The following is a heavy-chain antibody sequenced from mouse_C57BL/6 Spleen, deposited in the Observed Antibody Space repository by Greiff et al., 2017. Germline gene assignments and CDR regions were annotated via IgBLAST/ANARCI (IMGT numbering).Heavy chain of an antibody. Sequence: VQGVESGPELVKPGASVKISCKASGYAFSSSWMNWVKQRPGKGLEWIGRIYPGDGDTNYNGKFKGKATLTADKSSSTAYMQLSSLTSEDSAVYFCARIVEDYFDYWGQGTTLTVSS. J-gene: IGHJ2*01. CDR1: GYAFSSSW. V-gene: IGHV1-82*01. D-gene: IGHD1-1*01. CDR3: ARIVEDYFDY. CDR2: IYPGDGDT.